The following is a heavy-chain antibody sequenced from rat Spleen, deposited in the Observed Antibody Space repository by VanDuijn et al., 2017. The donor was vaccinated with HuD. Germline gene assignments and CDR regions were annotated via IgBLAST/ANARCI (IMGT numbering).Heavy chain of an antibody. CDR1: GFTFSDYY. CDR3: ASAGFDY. CDR2: ISYGDSSGHSGT. Sequence: EVQLVESGGGLVQPGRSMKLSCAASGFTFSDYYMAWVRQAPTTGLEWVATISYGDSSGHSGTYYRDSVKGRFTISRDNSKSTLYLQINSLRSEDTATYYCASAGFDYWGQGVMVTVSS. V-gene: IGHV5-22*01. J-gene: IGHJ2*01.